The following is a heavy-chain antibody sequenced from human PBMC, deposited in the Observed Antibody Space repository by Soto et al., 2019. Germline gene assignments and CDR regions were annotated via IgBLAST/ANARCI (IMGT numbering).Heavy chain of an antibody. CDR1: GFTFSSYA. V-gene: IGHV3-30-3*01. D-gene: IGHD6-13*01. CDR3: ARGSHSSTWPEYFQH. Sequence: QVQLVESGGGVVQPGRSLRLSCAASGFTFSSYAMHWVRQAPGKGLEWVAVISYDGSNEYYADSVKGRFTISKDNSKNTLYPQMNSLRADDTAVYYCARGSHSSTWPEYFQHWGQGTLLTVSS. J-gene: IGHJ1*01. CDR2: ISYDGSNE.